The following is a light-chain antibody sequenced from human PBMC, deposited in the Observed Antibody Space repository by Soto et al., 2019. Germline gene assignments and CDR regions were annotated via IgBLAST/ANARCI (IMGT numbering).Light chain of an antibody. V-gene: IGKV1-12*01. J-gene: IGKJ4*01. CDR3: QQASSFPRT. CDR2: GAT. Sequence: IQMTQSPSSVSAAVGDRVTITCRASQVISSWLAWYQQRPGTAPKLLIYGATTLRSGVPSRFSGSESGTLFTLTITSLQPEGSATDYCQQASSFPRTFGGGTKVEIQ. CDR1: QVISSW.